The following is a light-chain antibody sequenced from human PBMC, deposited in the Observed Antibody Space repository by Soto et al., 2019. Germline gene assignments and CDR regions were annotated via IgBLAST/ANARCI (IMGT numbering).Light chain of an antibody. CDR3: QQSYSTPWT. Sequence: DIPMTQSPSSLSASVGDRVTITCRASQSISSYLNWYQQKPGKAPELLIYAASSLQSGVPSRFSGSGSGTDFTLTISSLQPEDFATYFCQQSYSTPWTFGQGTKVEFK. V-gene: IGKV1-39*01. CDR2: AAS. J-gene: IGKJ1*01. CDR1: QSISSY.